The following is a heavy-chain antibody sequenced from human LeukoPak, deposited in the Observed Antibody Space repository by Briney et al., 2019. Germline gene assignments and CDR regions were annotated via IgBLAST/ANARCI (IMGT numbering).Heavy chain of an antibody. Sequence: SETLSLTCTVSGYSISSGYYWGWIRQPPGKGLEWIGSIYHSGSTYYNPSLKSRVTISVDTSKNQFSLQLNSVTPEDTAVYYCAREVVGSGSYSAWFDPWGQGTLVTVSS. V-gene: IGHV4-38-2*02. CDR1: GYSISSGYY. J-gene: IGHJ5*02. D-gene: IGHD1-26*01. CDR2: IYHSGST. CDR3: AREVVGSGSYSAWFDP.